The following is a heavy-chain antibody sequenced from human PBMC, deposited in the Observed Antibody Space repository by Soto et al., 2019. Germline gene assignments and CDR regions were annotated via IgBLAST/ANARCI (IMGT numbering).Heavy chain of an antibody. Sequence: QVQLVESGGGVVQPGRSLRLSCAASGFTFSSYGMHWVRQAPGKGLEWVAVISYDGSNEYYADSVKGRFTISRDSSKNTRYLQMNSRRAEDTAVYYCAKDDYDFSLYSYYGMDVWGQGPTVTVSS. CDR1: GFTFSSYG. V-gene: IGHV3-30*18. D-gene: IGHD3-3*01. CDR2: ISYDGSNE. CDR3: AKDDYDFSLYSYYGMDV. J-gene: IGHJ6*01.